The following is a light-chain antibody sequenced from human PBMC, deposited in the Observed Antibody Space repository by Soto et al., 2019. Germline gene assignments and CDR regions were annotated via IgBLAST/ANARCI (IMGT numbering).Light chain of an antibody. CDR3: QQYYSYPQT. CDR1: QSVSNNY. CDR2: GAS. V-gene: IGKV3-20*01. J-gene: IGKJ1*01. Sequence: EIVWTPSPGTLSLSPGERAPFSCRASQSVSNNYLAWYQQKPGQAPRLLIYGASNRATGIPDRFSGSGSGTDFTLTISCLQSEDFATYYCQQYYSYPQTFGQGTKVDIK.